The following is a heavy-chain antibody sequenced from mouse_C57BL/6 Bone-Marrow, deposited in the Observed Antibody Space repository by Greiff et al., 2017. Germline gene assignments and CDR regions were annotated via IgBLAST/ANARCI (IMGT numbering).Heavy chain of an antibody. Sequence: EVKLMESGGGLVQSGRSLRFSCATSGFTFSDFYMEWVRQAPGKGLEWIAASRNKANDYTTEYSASVKGRFIVSRDTSQSILYLQMNALSAEETATYYCARNARGSSSCYFDVWGTGTPVTVSS. CDR2: SRNKANDYTT. CDR1: GFTFSDFY. J-gene: IGHJ1*03. CDR3: ARNARGSSSCYFDV. V-gene: IGHV7-1*01. D-gene: IGHD1-1*01.